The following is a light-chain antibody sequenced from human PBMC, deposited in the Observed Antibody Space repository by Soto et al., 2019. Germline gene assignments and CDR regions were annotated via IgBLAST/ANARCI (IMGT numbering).Light chain of an antibody. CDR1: SIDIGPYDY. CDR3: SSYTRESAVV. V-gene: IGLV2-14*01. Sequence: QSALTQPASVSGSPGQSITISCTGTSIDIGPYDYVSWYQQHPGKAPKLMIYEVTNRPSGVSHRFSGSRSGSTASLTISGLQAEDEADYYCSSYTRESAVVFGPGTQLTVL. J-gene: IGLJ1*01. CDR2: EVT.